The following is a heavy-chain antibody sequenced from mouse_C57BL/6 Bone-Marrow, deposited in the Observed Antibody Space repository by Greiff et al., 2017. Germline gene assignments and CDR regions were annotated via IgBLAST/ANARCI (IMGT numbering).Heavy chain of an antibody. CDR2: ISYDGSN. CDR3: ARAHYYGSSYYDY. V-gene: IGHV3-6*01. Sequence: EVQLVESGPGLVKPSQSLSLTCSVTGYSITSGYYWSWIRQFPGNKLEWMGYISYDGSNNYNPSLKNRISITRDTSKNQFFLKLNSVTTEDTATYYCARAHYYGSSYYDYWGQGTTLTVSS. J-gene: IGHJ2*01. CDR1: GYSITSGYY. D-gene: IGHD1-1*01.